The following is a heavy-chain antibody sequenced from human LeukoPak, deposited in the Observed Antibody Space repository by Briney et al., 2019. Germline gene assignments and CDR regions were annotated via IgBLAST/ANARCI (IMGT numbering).Heavy chain of an antibody. Sequence: PGGSLRLSCTASGFTFGDYAMSWVRQAPGKGLEWVSVIYSGGSTYYADSVKGRFTNSRDNSKNTLYLQMNSLRAEDTAVYYCARDGSSSGYLYDAFDIWGQGTVVTVSS. CDR2: IYSGGST. CDR1: GFTFGDYA. J-gene: IGHJ3*02. D-gene: IGHD3-22*01. CDR3: ARDGSSSGYLYDAFDI. V-gene: IGHV3-53*01.